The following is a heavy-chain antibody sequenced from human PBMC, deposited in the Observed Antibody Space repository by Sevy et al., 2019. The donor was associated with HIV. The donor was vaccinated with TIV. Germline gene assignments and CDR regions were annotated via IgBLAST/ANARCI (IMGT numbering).Heavy chain of an antibody. J-gene: IGHJ4*02. V-gene: IGHV3-73*01. Sequence: GGSLRLSCAASGFTFSDSAMFWVRQASGKGLEWVGCIRTKPNNYATALAGWVKDRFTISRNDSKNTTYMQMSSLKAEDTAVYFCTCGYGRFDFWGQGALVTVSS. CDR3: TCGYGRFDF. CDR2: IRTKPNNYAT. D-gene: IGHD4-17*01. CDR1: GFTFSDSA.